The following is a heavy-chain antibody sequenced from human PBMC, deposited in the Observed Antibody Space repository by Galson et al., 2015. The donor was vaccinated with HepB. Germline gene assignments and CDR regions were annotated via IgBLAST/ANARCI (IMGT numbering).Heavy chain of an antibody. CDR2: IKQDGSEK. D-gene: IGHD2-2*02. Sequence: SLRLSCAASGFTFSSYWMSWVRQAPGKGLEWVANIKQDGSEKYYVDSVKGRFTISRDNAKNSLYLQMNSLRAEDTAVYYCAREAQIYCSSTSCYSDYWGQGTLVTVSS. V-gene: IGHV3-7*01. CDR1: GFTFSSYW. J-gene: IGHJ4*02. CDR3: AREAQIYCSSTSCYSDY.